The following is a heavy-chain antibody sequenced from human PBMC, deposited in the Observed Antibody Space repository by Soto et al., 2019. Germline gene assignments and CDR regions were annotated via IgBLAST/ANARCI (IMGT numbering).Heavy chain of an antibody. J-gene: IGHJ4*02. Sequence: QVQLQESGPGLLKPSQTLSLTCTVSGGSITSGRYYWSWIRQHPEKGLEWIGYIFYSGSTYYNPSLKSRVNISLDTSMNQFSLKLTSVTAADTALYYCARGYGDYAYFDYWGQGTLLTVSS. CDR3: ARGYGDYAYFDY. D-gene: IGHD4-17*01. CDR2: IFYSGST. CDR1: GGSITSGRYY. V-gene: IGHV4-31*03.